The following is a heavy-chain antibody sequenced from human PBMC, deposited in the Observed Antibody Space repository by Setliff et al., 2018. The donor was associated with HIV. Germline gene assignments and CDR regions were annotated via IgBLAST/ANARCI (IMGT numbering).Heavy chain of an antibody. D-gene: IGHD3-3*01. Sequence: PSETLSLTCTVSGGSISSSGPGYYWGWVRQPPGGGLGWIGSVYYSGRTYYNPSLKTRVTISVDTSKNQFSLKLSSVTAADTAVYYCASLTTDRFLEWLFVYWGQGTLVTVSS. V-gene: IGHV4-39*01. J-gene: IGHJ4*02. CDR1: GGSISSSGPGYY. CDR2: VYYSGRT. CDR3: ASLTTDRFLEWLFVY.